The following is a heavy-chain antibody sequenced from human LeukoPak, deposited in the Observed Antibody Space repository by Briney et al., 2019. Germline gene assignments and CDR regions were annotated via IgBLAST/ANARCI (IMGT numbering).Heavy chain of an antibody. CDR2: ISYSGNT. V-gene: IGHV4-59*08. CDR1: GDSISSYY. D-gene: IGHD6-13*01. CDR3: ASPGIAAAGDY. J-gene: IGHJ4*02. Sequence: SETLSLTCTVSGDSISSYYWSWIRQPPGKGPEWIGYISYSGNTNYNPSLKSRVTISADTSKNQFSMKLSSVTAADTAVYYCASPGIAAAGDYWGQGTLVTVSS.